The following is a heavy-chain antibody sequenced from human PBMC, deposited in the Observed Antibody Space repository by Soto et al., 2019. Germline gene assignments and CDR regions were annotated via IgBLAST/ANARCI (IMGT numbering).Heavy chain of an antibody. V-gene: IGHV1-46*01. CDR3: ARDLSISTRPSWFDP. Sequence: VQLVQSGAEVKKPGASVKVSCKASGYRFTSYYVHWVRQAPGKGLEWMGRINPGGGATNYAQKFQGRISLSRDTPTTTFYMELYNLRSEDTALYSSARDLSISTRPSWFDPWGQGTLVTVSS. CDR2: INPGGGAT. D-gene: IGHD6-6*01. CDR1: GYRFTSYY. J-gene: IGHJ5*02.